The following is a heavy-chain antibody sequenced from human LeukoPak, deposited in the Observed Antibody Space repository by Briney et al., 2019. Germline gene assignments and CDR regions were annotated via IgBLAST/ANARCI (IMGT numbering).Heavy chain of an antibody. J-gene: IGHJ4*02. CDR2: VSWISGSI. CDR3: AIPLCSGGSCYSLGY. Sequence: GGSLRLSCAASGFTFDGYAMHWVRQAPGKGLAWVSGVSWISGSIGYADSVKGRFTISRDNAKNSLYLQMNSLRAEDTALYYCAIPLCSGGSCYSLGYWGQGTLVTVSS. V-gene: IGHV3-9*01. D-gene: IGHD2-15*01. CDR1: GFTFDGYA.